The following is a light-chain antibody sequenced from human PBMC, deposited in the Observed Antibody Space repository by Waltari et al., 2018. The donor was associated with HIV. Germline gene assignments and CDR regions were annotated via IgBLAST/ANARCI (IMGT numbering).Light chain of an antibody. Sequence: VMSRSPDALAVCVGERDTPNCKSSGRLLSSSNNKDYLAWYQQKPGQRPKLLIYWASTRGSGVPDRFSGSGSGTDFTLTITSLQAEDVAVYYCQQYYSVPYTFGQGTKLEIK. CDR1: GRLLSSSNNKDY. CDR3: QQYYSVPYT. CDR2: WAS. J-gene: IGKJ2*01. V-gene: IGKV4-1*01.